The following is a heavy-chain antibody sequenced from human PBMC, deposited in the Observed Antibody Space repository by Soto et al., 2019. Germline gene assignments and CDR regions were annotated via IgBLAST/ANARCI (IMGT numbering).Heavy chain of an antibody. CDR2: IDPSGSYT. CDR3: ARHWHDSSGYYFP. J-gene: IGHJ5*02. Sequence: PGGALKISRKSPGYSFTSYLNSWERQVPGKGLGGVGRIDPSGSYTNYSPSFQGHVSMSADKSISTAYLQWSSLRASDTAMYYCARHWHDSSGYYFPSGQGTLVTVSS. V-gene: IGHV5-10-1*01. CDR1: GYSFTSYL. D-gene: IGHD3-22*01.